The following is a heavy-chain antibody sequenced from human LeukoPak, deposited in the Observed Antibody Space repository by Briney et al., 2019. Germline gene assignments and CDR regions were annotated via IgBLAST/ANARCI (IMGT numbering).Heavy chain of an antibody. V-gene: IGHV3-7*01. D-gene: IGHD3-10*01. Sequence: PGGSLRLSCEASGFTFSSYWMTWVRQAPGKGPEWVANIKQDGSEKHYVDSVKGRFTISRDNAKNSLYLQMHSLRAEDTAVYYCARDNDYKIDYWGQGTLVTVSS. CDR3: ARDNDYKIDY. CDR1: GFTFSSYW. J-gene: IGHJ4*02. CDR2: IKQDGSEK.